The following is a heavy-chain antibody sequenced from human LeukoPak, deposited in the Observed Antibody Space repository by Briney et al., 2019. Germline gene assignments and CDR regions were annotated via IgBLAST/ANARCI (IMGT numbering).Heavy chain of an antibody. V-gene: IGHV1-8*01. CDR2: MNPNSGNT. CDR1: GYTFTSYD. Sequence: ASVKVSCKASGYTFTSYDINWVRQAPGQGLDWMGWMNPNSGNTGYAQKFQGRVTMTRNTSISTAYMELSSLRSEDTAVYYCARGLGSYDFWSGYLSPYYYYMDVWGKGTTVTVSS. D-gene: IGHD3-3*01. CDR3: ARGLGSYDFWSGYLSPYYYYMDV. J-gene: IGHJ6*03.